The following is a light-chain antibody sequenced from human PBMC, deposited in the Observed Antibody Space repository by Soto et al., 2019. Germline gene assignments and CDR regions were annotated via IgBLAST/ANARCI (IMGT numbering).Light chain of an antibody. Sequence: VMPQSPLSLPVSPGEPASISCRSSQRLLHTDGHHILDWYLQQQGQSTQLLLYLDSSRASGVPDRLSGSGSGTDFTLRISRVEAEDVGVDYCMQALQIPITFGQGTRLAI. CDR2: LDS. CDR3: MQALQIPIT. J-gene: IGKJ5*01. CDR1: QRLLHTDGHHI. V-gene: IGKV2-28*01.